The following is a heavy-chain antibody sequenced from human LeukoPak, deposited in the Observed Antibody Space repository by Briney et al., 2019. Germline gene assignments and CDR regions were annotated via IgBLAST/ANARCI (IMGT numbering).Heavy chain of an antibody. Sequence: PGGSLRLSCEASGFTFRIYWMSWXRQAPGKGLEWVANIKHDGSEKYYVDSVKGRFTISRVNAKNSLYLQMNSLRAEDTAVYYCARDYFYPMDVWGQGTTVTVSS. CDR3: ARDYFYPMDV. V-gene: IGHV3-7*04. CDR1: GFTFRIYW. J-gene: IGHJ6*02. CDR2: IKHDGSEK.